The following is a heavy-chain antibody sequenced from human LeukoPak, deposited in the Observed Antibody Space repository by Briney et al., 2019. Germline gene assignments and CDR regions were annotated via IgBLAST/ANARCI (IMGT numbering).Heavy chain of an antibody. Sequence: PGGSLRLSCAASGLTFSSYGMHWVRQAPGKGLAWVAFIRYDGSNKYNADSVKGRFTISRDSAKSTLYLQMNSLRAEDTAVYYCARVTAMVTIYDYWGQGTLVTVSS. CDR3: ARVTAMVTIYDY. J-gene: IGHJ4*02. D-gene: IGHD5-18*01. CDR1: GLTFSSYG. CDR2: IRYDGSNK. V-gene: IGHV3-30*02.